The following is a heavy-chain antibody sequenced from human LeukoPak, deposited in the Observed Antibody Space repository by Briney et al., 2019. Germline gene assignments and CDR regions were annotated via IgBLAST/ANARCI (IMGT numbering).Heavy chain of an antibody. Sequence: SETLSLTCAVYGGSFSGYYWSWIRQPPGKGLEWIGEINHSGSTNYNPSLKSRVTISVDTSKNQFSLKLSSVTAADTAVYYGARQVSDYYYYYIDVWGKGATVTVSS. J-gene: IGHJ6*03. CDR2: INHSGST. CDR1: GGSFSGYY. V-gene: IGHV4-34*01. CDR3: ARQVSDYYYYYIDV. D-gene: IGHD5/OR15-5a*01.